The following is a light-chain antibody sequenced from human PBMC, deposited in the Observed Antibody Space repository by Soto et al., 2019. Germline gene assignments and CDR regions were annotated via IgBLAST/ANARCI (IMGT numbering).Light chain of an antibody. CDR1: SSDVGSYNL. CDR2: EGS. V-gene: IGLV2-23*01. Sequence: QSALTQPASVSGSPGQSITISCTGTSSDVGSYNLVSWYQQHPGKAPKLMIYEGSKRPSGVSNRFSGSKSGNTASLTISGLQAGDEADYYCCSYAGSSTLLFGGGTKLTVL. CDR3: CSYAGSSTLL. J-gene: IGLJ2*01.